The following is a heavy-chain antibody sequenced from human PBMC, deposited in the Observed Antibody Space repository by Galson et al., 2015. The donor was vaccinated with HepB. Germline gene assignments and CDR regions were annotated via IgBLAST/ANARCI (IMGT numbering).Heavy chain of an antibody. CDR2: LTPGTIANIQ. D-gene: IGHD4-17*01. CDR3: AREGESDYGGYGGFDI. CDR1: GVSCRAHT. Sequence: SLSLSCAASGVSCRAHTMHCGRQAPRNGLDWGTGLTPGTIANIQFWTVSQKGRFSFSTDNSKNTVYLDMKSLTPDDTAMYYCAREGESDYGGYGGFDIWGQGTMVTVSP. J-gene: IGHJ3*02. V-gene: IGHV3-30*10.